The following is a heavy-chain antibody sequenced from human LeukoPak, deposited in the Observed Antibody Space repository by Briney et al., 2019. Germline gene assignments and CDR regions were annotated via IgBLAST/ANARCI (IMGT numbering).Heavy chain of an antibody. Sequence: PGRAPELSCAAPWFPFDDFGHHLGRPAPGEGLEWGSGISWNSGSIGYADSVKGRFTISRDNAKNSLYLQMNSLRAEDTALYYCAKDTVARSSGPYGLAFDYWGQGTLVTVSS. CDR2: ISWNSGSI. J-gene: IGHJ4*02. D-gene: IGHD6-19*01. CDR3: AKDTVARSSGPYGLAFDY. CDR1: WFPFDDFG. V-gene: IGHV3-9*01.